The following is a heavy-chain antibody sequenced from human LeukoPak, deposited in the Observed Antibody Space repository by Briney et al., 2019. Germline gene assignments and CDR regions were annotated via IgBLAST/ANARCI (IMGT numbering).Heavy chain of an antibody. J-gene: IGHJ4*02. CDR3: PRDQLSVAGTYYFNY. D-gene: IGHD6-19*01. CDR2: ISAYNGNT. Sequence: GASVKVSCKXSGYTLTSYGISWVRQAPGQGLEWMGWISAYNGNTNYSQKLQGRVTMTTDKSTSTAYMELRSLRSDDTAVYYCPRDQLSVAGTYYFNYWGQATLVTVSS. CDR1: GYTLTSYG. V-gene: IGHV1-18*01.